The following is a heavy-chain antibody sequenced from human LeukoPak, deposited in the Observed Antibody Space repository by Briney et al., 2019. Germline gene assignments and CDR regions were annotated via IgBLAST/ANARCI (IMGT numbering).Heavy chain of an antibody. V-gene: IGHV1-2*02. Sequence: ASVKVSCKASGYTFTGYYMHWVRQAPGQGLEWMGWINPNSGGTNYAQKFQGRVTMTRDTSISTAYVELSRLRSDDTAVYYCARGGVTVTTAKISRRGVDYWGQGTLVTVSS. CDR1: GYTFTGYY. CDR3: ARGGVTVTTAKISRRGVDY. CDR2: INPNSGGT. J-gene: IGHJ4*02. D-gene: IGHD4-17*01.